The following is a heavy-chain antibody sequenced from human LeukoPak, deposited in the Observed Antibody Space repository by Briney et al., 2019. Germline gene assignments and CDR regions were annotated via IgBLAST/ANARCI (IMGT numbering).Heavy chain of an antibody. J-gene: IGHJ4*02. D-gene: IGHD6-19*01. V-gene: IGHV3-64*04. CDR3: ARGNSSGGPVGGYYFDY. Sequence: QPGGSLRLSCSASGFTFSSYAMHWVRQAPGKGLEYVSAISSNGGSTYYADSVKGRFTTSRDNSKNTLYLQMNSLRAEDTAVYYCARGNSSGGPVGGYYFDYWGQGTLVTVSS. CDR2: ISSNGGST. CDR1: GFTFSSYA.